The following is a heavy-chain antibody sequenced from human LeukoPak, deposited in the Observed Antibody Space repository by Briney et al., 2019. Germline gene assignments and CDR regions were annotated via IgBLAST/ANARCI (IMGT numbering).Heavy chain of an antibody. J-gene: IGHJ4*02. CDR2: VSYDGSIN. Sequence: GGSLRLSCAASGFTFSSHAMHWVRQAPGKGLGWVAFVSYDGSINSYADFVKGRFTISRDNSKNTLYLQMNSLRAEDTAVYFCARDLSRTYTVDYWGQGTLVTVSS. CDR1: GFTFSSHA. V-gene: IGHV3-30-3*01. CDR3: ARDLSRTYTVDY. D-gene: IGHD2-2*02.